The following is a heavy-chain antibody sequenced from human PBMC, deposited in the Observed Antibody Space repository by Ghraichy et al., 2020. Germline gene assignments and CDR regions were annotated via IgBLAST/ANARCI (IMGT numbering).Heavy chain of an antibody. Sequence: SETLSLTCTVSGGSISSYYWSWIQQPPGKGLEWIGYIYYSGSTNYNPSLKSRVTISVDTSKNQFSLKLSSVTAADTAVYYCARVRRGPNSITIFGVVTSYAFDIWGQGTMVTVSS. J-gene: IGHJ3*02. CDR1: GGSISSYY. V-gene: IGHV4-59*01. D-gene: IGHD3-3*01. CDR3: ARVRRGPNSITIFGVVTSYAFDI. CDR2: IYYSGST.